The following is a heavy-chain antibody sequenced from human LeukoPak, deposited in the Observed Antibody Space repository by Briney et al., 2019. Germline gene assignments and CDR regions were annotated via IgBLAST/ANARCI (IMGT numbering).Heavy chain of an antibody. D-gene: IGHD4-23*01. Sequence: GGSLRLSCAASGFTFSSYAMSWVRPAPGRGLGWVSAISGSGGSTYYADSVKGRFTISRDNSKNTLHLQMNSLRAEDTAVYYCAKIPDYGGNYRTNWFDPWGQGTLVTVSS. J-gene: IGHJ5*02. V-gene: IGHV3-23*01. CDR1: GFTFSSYA. CDR3: AKIPDYGGNYRTNWFDP. CDR2: ISGSGGST.